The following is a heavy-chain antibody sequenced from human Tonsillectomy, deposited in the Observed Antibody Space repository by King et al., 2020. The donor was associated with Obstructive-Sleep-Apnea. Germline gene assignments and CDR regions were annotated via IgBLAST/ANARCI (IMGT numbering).Heavy chain of an antibody. V-gene: IGHV4-39*01. J-gene: IGHJ3*02. CDR2: IFYSGST. CDR1: AGSISSSDYY. D-gene: IGHD3-22*01. Sequence: PLQESGPGLVKPSETLSLTCSVSAGSISSSDYYWGWIRQPPGKGLEWIGNIFYSGSTYYNPSLKSRVTISVDTSKNQFSLKLNSVTAADTAVYYCARRNYYDSSGYYYSIGEAFDIWGQGTMVTVSS. CDR3: ARRNYYDSSGYYYSIGEAFDI.